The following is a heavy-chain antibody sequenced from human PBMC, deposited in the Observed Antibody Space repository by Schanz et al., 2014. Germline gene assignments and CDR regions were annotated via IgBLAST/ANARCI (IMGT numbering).Heavy chain of an antibody. V-gene: IGHV1-8*01. CDR2: MNPNSGNP. Sequence: QVQLLQSGAEVKKPGASVKVSCTASGYTFTSYDINWVRQAPGQGLEWLGWMNPNSGNPGFAQKFRGRVTMTRNTSTSTVYMELSSLRSEDTAVYYCARAKRFGDMDVWGQGTTVTVSS. J-gene: IGHJ6*02. CDR3: ARAKRFGDMDV. D-gene: IGHD3-10*01. CDR1: GYTFTSYD.